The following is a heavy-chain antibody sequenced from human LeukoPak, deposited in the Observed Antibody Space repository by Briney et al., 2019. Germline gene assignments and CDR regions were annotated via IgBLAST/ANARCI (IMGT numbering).Heavy chain of an antibody. J-gene: IGHJ4*02. CDR1: GYTFTSYA. V-gene: IGHV1-2*02. D-gene: IGHD3-10*01. Sequence: ASVKVSCKASGYTFTSYAMHWVRQAPGQRLEWMGWINPNSGGTNYAQKFQGRVTTTRDTSISTAYMELSRLRSDDTAVYYCARDGAYYGSGSQFDYWGQGTLVTVSS. CDR3: ARDGAYYGSGSQFDY. CDR2: INPNSGGT.